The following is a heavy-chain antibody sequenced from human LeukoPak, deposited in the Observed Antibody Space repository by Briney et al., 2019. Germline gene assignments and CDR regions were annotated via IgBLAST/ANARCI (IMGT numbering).Heavy chain of an antibody. V-gene: IGHV3-30*04. J-gene: IGHJ4*02. D-gene: IGHD3-9*01. CDR1: GFTFSHYP. CDR2: ISYDGSNQ. CDR3: AKGAIPYYDWLSEPMHY. Sequence: GGSLRLSCAASGFTFSHYPMDWVRQAPGKGLEWVAFISYDGSNQYYADSEKGRFTISRDNSKNTLYLQMNSLRAEDTAVYYCAKGAIPYYDWLSEPMHYWGQGTLVTVSS.